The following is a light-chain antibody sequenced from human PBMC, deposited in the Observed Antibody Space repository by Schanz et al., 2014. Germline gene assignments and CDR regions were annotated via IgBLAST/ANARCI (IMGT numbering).Light chain of an antibody. CDR1: SSDVGGYNY. J-gene: IGLJ2*01. Sequence: QSALTQPPSASGSPGQSVAISCTGTSSDVGGYNYVSWYQQHPGKAPKLIIYEVNKWPSGVPDRFSGSKFGNTASLTVSGLQAEDEADYYCSSYAGSNNPVVFGGGTKLTVL. V-gene: IGLV2-8*01. CDR2: EVN. CDR3: SSYAGSNNPVV.